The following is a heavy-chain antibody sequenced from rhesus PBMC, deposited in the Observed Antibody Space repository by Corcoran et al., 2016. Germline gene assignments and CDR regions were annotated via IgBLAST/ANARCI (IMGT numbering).Heavy chain of an antibody. V-gene: IGHV4-122*02. CDR3: VRGTMVAYFFDD. CDR1: GGPISSGYHYY. Sequence: QVQLQESGPRLVKPSETLSLSCAVSGGPISSGYHYYWSWLRQPPGKGLGWIGYITDFGSTSYNPSLKSRVTISRDTSKNQFSLRLTSVTAADTALYSCVRGTMVAYFFDDWGQGVLVTVSS. J-gene: IGHJ4*01. D-gene: IGHD4-17*01. CDR2: ITDFGST.